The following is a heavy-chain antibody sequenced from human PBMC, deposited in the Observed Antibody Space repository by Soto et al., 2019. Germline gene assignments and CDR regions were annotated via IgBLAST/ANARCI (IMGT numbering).Heavy chain of an antibody. CDR2: IYPGDSDT. CDR3: ATYVDTAMTGSYYYYGMDV. D-gene: IGHD5-18*01. Sequence: AECHTLSYTVPGYNFCHSRIGSVRSIHGKGVRWMGIIYPGDSDTRYSPSFQGHVTISADKSLSTAYLQWSSLKASDTAMYYCATYVDTAMTGSYYYYGMDVWGQGTTVTGSS. CDR1: GYNFCHSR. V-gene: IGHV5-51*01. J-gene: IGHJ6*02.